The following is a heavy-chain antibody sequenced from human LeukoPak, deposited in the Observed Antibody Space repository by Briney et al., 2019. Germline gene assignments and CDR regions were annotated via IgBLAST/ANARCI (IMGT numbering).Heavy chain of an antibody. CDR3: AKNLVGSLGPLVY. CDR2: ISGSGSNT. Sequence: GGCLRLSCAASGFTFSSDAMGSVRQAPGRGLGWVSAISGSGSNTYYADSVKGRFTISRDNSKNTLYLQMNSLRAEDTAVYYCAKNLVGSLGPLVYWGQGPLVTVSS. CDR1: GFTFSSDA. J-gene: IGHJ1*01. V-gene: IGHV3-23*01. D-gene: IGHD1-26*01.